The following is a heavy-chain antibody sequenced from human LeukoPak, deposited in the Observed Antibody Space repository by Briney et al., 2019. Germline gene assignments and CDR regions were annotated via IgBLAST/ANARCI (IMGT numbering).Heavy chain of an antibody. CDR3: ARDYGDYFDY. Sequence: SETLSLTCTVSGGSIGSSSYYWGWIRQPPGEGLEWIGSIYYSGNTNYNPSLKSRVTISLDTSQNQFSLKLSSVTAADTAVYFCARDYGDYFDYWGQGTLVTVSS. J-gene: IGHJ4*02. CDR2: IYYSGNT. D-gene: IGHD4-17*01. CDR1: GGSIGSSSYY. V-gene: IGHV4-39*07.